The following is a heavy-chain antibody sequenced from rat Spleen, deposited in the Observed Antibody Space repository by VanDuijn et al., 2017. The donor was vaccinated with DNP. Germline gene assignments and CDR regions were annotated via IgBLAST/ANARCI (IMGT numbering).Heavy chain of an antibody. CDR1: GFTFSDHN. Sequence: EVQLVESGGGLVQPGRSLIISCTASGFTFSDHNMAWVRQAPKKGLEWVATITYDGSNTYYRDSVKGRFIISRNNARSTLYLQVNSLRSEDTATYYCTSNPHIRTAAPFDYWGQGVMVTVSS. V-gene: IGHV5-7*01. CDR2: ITYDGSNT. CDR3: TSNPHIRTAAPFDY. J-gene: IGHJ2*01. D-gene: IGHD3-8*01.